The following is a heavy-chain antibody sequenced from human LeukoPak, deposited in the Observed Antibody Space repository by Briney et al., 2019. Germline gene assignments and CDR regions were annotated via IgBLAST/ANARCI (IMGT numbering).Heavy chain of an antibody. CDR2: INPSGGST. J-gene: IGHJ6*03. Sequence: ASVKVSCKASGYTFTSYYMHWVRQAPGQGLEWMGIINPSGGSTSYAQKFQGRVTMTRNTSISTAYMELSSLRSEDTAAYYCARGVRSIVVVIAFGYYYYYMDVWGKGTTVTISS. CDR3: ARGVRSIVVVIAFGYYYYYMDV. CDR1: GYTFTSYY. D-gene: IGHD3-22*01. V-gene: IGHV1-46*01.